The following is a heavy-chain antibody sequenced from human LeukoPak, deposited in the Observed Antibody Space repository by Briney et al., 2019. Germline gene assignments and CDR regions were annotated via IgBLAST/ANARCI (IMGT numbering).Heavy chain of an antibody. CDR3: ARLYGDYGPIDS. CDR2: IYPGDSDT. D-gene: IGHD4-17*01. V-gene: IGHV5-51*01. CDR1: GYKFTSYW. J-gene: IGHJ4*02. Sequence: GESLKISCKSSGYKFTSYWIGWGRPMSGKGLEWMGIIYPGDSDTRYSPSFQGQVTISADKSDSTTYLQWSSLEASDTAMYYCARLYGDYGPIDSWGQGTLVTVSS.